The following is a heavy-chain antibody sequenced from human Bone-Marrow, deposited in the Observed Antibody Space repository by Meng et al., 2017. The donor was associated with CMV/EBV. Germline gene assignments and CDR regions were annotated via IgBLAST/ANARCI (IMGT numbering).Heavy chain of an antibody. CDR3: ARGKYCSSTSCYRNYGMDV. J-gene: IGHJ6*02. Sequence: SETLSLTCTVSGGSVSSGSYYWSWIRQPPGKGLEWIGYIYYSGSTNYNPSLKSRVTISVDTSKNQFSLKLSSVTAADTAVYYCARGKYCSSTSCYRNYGMDVWGQGTTVTVSS. CDR1: GGSVSSGSYY. CDR2: IYYSGST. V-gene: IGHV4-61*01. D-gene: IGHD2-2*01.